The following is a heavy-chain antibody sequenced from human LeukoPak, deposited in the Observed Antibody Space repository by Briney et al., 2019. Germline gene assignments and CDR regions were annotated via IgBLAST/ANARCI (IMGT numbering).Heavy chain of an antibody. V-gene: IGHV3-11*01. CDR2: ISSSGSTI. CDR1: GFTFSDYY. J-gene: IGHJ4*02. Sequence: PGGSLRLSCAASGFTFSDYYMSWIRQAPGKGLEWVSYISSSGSTIYYADSVKGRFTISRDNAKNSLYLQMNSLRAEDTALYYCAKGGLFVVVTADFDYWGQGTLVTVSS. D-gene: IGHD2-21*02. CDR3: AKGGLFVVVTADFDY.